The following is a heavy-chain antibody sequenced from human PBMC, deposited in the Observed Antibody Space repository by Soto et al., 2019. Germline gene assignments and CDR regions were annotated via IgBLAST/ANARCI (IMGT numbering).Heavy chain of an antibody. Sequence: XGSLRLSCAAAGFTFSSYGMHWVRQAPGRGLEWVAVISYDGSNKYYADSVKGRFTISRDNSKNTLYLQMNSLRAEDTAVYYCAKNVGEQLVAAPDFDYWGQGSLVTVSS. CDR2: ISYDGSNK. J-gene: IGHJ4*02. CDR3: AKNVGEQLVAAPDFDY. CDR1: GFTFSSYG. D-gene: IGHD6-6*01. V-gene: IGHV3-30*18.